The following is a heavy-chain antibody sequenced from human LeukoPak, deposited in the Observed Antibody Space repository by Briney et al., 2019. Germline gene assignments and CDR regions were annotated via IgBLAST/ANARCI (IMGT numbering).Heavy chain of an antibody. Sequence: GASVKVSCKASGYTFTGYYMHWVRQAPGQGLEWMGWINPNSGGTNYAQKFQGRVTMTRDTSISTAYMELSSLRSEDTAVYYCASSVVTLSHDAFDIWGQGTMVTVSS. D-gene: IGHD4-23*01. J-gene: IGHJ3*02. V-gene: IGHV1-2*02. CDR2: INPNSGGT. CDR1: GYTFTGYY. CDR3: ASSVVTLSHDAFDI.